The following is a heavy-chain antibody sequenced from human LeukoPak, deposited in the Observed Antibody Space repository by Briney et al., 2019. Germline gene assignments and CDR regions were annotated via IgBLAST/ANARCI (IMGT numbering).Heavy chain of an antibody. CDR2: IYTSGST. D-gene: IGHD6-13*01. V-gene: IGHV4-4*07. J-gene: IGHJ6*03. Sequence: PSETLSLTCTVSGGSISSYYWSWLRQPAGKGLEWIGRIYTSGSTNYNPSLKSRVTMSVDTSKNQFSLKLSSVTAADTAVYYCARESSGIAAAGYYYYYMDVWGKGTTVTVSS. CDR1: GGSISSYY. CDR3: ARESSGIAAAGYYYYYMDV.